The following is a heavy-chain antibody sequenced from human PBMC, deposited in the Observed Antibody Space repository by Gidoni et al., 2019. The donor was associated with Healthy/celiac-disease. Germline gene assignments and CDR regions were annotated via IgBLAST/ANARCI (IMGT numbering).Heavy chain of an antibody. Sequence: EVQLLESGGGLVQPGGSLRLSCAASGFTFSSYAMSWVRQAPGAGRGWVSAMSGSGGSTYYADSVKGRFTISRDNSKNTLYLQMNSLRAEDTAVYYCAKDFDAGYDFWSGPRHLLKYYYYGMDVWGQGTTVTVSS. CDR2: MSGSGGST. J-gene: IGHJ6*02. D-gene: IGHD3-3*01. V-gene: IGHV3-23*01. CDR3: AKDFDAGYDFWSGPRHLLKYYYYGMDV. CDR1: GFTFSSYA.